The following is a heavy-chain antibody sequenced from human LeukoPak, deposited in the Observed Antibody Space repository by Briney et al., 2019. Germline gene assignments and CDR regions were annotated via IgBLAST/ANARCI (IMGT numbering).Heavy chain of an antibody. D-gene: IGHD3-22*01. Sequence: GGSLRLSCAASGFTFSSYSMNWVRQAPGKGLEWVSSISSSSYIYYADSVKGRFTISRDNAKNSLYLQMNSLRAEDTAVYYCASTYYYDSSGYYYVNDYWGQGTLVTVSS. CDR2: ISSSSYI. CDR1: GFTFSSYS. CDR3: ASTYYYDSSGYYYVNDY. J-gene: IGHJ4*02. V-gene: IGHV3-21*01.